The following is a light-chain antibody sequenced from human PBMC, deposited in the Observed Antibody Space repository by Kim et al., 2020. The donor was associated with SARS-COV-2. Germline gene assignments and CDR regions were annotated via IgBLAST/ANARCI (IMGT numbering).Light chain of an antibody. Sequence: SPGERATLSCRASQSVSSSYLAWYKQKPRQAPRLLIYGASSRATGIPDRCSGSGSGTDFTLTISRLEPEDFAVYYSQQYGRLAMTFGHGTKVDIK. J-gene: IGKJ1*01. CDR3: QQYGRLAMT. CDR1: QSVSSSY. V-gene: IGKV3-20*01. CDR2: GAS.